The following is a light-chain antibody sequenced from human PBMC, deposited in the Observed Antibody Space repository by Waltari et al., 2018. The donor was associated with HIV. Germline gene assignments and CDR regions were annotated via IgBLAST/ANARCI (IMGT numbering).Light chain of an antibody. CDR1: QDINTY. CDR3: QQYDSLPFT. CDR2: DAS. J-gene: IGKJ3*01. Sequence: DIQMTPSPSSLSASIGDRLTITYQASQDINTYLNWYQQKPGKAPNLLIYDASNLETGVPSRFSGSGSGTDFTFTISSLQPEDIATYHCQQYDSLPFTFGPGTTVDIK. V-gene: IGKV1-33*01.